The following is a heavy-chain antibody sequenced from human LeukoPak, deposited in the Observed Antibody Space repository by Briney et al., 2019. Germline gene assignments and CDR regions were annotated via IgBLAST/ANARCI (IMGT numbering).Heavy chain of an antibody. CDR2: IKSKVDGGTA. D-gene: IGHD6-19*01. J-gene: IGHJ5*02. CDR3: TTDGKYSRGPSPEFWFDP. V-gene: IGHV3-15*01. Sequence: GGSLRLSCAASGLTFSNAWMTWVRKVPGKGLEWVGRIKSKVDGGTADYATPVKGRFTISRDDSKNTMYLEMNSLKTEDTAVYYCTTDGKYSRGPSPEFWFDPWGQGTPVTVSS. CDR1: GLTFSNAW.